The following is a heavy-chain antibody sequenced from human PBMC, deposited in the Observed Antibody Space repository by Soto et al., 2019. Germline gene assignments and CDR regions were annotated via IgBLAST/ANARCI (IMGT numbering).Heavy chain of an antibody. J-gene: IGHJ4*02. CDR2: SRDKAQGYSI. Sequence: EVQLVESGGGLVQPGGSLRLSCAGSGFTLSDHYIDWVRQAPGKGLECVGRSRDKAQGYSITYAASVKGRFTTSRDESKNSVSLPMNSMKTEETAVYYCVRATYFSDSSGYTRCLDYWGQGTLVTVSS. CDR3: VRATYFSDSSGYTRCLDY. V-gene: IGHV3-72*01. D-gene: IGHD3-22*01. CDR1: GFTLSDHY.